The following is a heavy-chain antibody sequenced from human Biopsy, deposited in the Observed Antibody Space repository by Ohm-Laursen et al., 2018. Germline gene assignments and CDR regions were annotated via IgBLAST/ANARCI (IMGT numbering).Heavy chain of an antibody. CDR2: IYNRGST. J-gene: IGHJ6*02. CDR1: GGSISSHY. D-gene: IGHD6-19*01. V-gene: IGHV4-59*11. Sequence: GTLSLTCAVSGGSISSHYWSWIRQPPGKGLERIGYIYNRGSTKYNSSLKSRVTISVDTSKNQFSLTVRSVTAADTAMYYCARGQDSSYLAYGMDVWGQGTTVTVSS. CDR3: ARGQDSSYLAYGMDV.